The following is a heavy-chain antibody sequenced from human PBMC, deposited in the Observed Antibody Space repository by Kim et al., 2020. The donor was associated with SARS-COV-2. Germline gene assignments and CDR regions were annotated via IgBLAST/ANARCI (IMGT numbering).Heavy chain of an antibody. J-gene: IGHJ4*01. V-gene: IGHV3-30*03. Sequence: GGSLRLSCAASGFTFSNDCMHWVRQAPGKGLEWVGVISNYGSNRYSEDSVHVRFIISISNADNTLSVQTHIRRLEAAAIDYYYGGRGSSDGGSLYYFDY. CDR1: GFTFSNDC. CDR2: ISNYGSNR. D-gene: IGHD2-21*01. CDR3: YGGRGSSDGGSLYYFDY.